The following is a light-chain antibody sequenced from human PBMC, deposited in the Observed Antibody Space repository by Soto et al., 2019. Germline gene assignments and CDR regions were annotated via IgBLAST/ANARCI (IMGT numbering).Light chain of an antibody. V-gene: IGKV3-11*01. CDR2: DAS. CDR1: QSVSSY. CDR3: QQHSNWPLT. Sequence: EIVLTQSPATLSLSPGERATLSCRASQSVSSYLAWYQQKPGQAPSLLIYDASNRAPGIPARFSGSGSWTDFTLTISTLEPEDFAVYYCQQHSNWPLTFGQGTKLEIK. J-gene: IGKJ2*01.